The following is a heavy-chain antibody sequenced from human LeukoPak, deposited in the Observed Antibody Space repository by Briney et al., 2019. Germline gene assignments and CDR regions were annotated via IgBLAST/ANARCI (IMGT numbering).Heavy chain of an antibody. CDR1: GFTFSNYA. V-gene: IGHV3-23*01. D-gene: IGHD2-2*02. J-gene: IGHJ4*02. CDR3: ARGGRHCTTNNCYIGK. CDR2: ISGSGSST. Sequence: GGSLRLSCAGSGFTFSNYAMSWVRQAPGKGLEWVSGISGSGSSTYYADSVKDHFTISRDDSKNSLYLQIYSLKAEDTVIYHCARGGRHCTTNNCYIGKWGQGTLVTVSS.